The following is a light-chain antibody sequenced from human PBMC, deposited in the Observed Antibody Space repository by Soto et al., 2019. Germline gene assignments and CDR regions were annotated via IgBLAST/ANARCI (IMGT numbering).Light chain of an antibody. CDR3: QQFGRSSWT. CDR1: QSVSSSD. Sequence: EIVLTQSPGTLSLSPGERATLSCRASQSVSSSDLAWYQQKPGQAPRLLIYGASSRATGIPDRFSGSGSGTDFTVAISRLESEGFAVYYCQQFGRSSWTFDQGTKVEIK. CDR2: GAS. V-gene: IGKV3-20*01. J-gene: IGKJ1*01.